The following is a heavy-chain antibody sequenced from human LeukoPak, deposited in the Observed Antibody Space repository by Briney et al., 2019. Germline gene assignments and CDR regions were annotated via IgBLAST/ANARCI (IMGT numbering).Heavy chain of an antibody. J-gene: IGHJ4*02. Sequence: GGSLRLSCTASGFTFSGNWMSWVRQAPGKGLEWVATVSQDGRETHYVDSVKGRFTISRDNTKNSLYLQMNSLRAEDTAVYYCARDYSGSSEKWGQGTLVTVSS. CDR1: GFTFSGNW. CDR3: ARDYSGSSEK. CDR2: VSQDGRET. V-gene: IGHV3-7*01. D-gene: IGHD6-19*01.